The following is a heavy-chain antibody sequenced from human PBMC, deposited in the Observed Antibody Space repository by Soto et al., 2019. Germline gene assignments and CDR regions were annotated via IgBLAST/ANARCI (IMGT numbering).Heavy chain of an antibody. CDR3: AREYAEYCSGGSCPFMDV. CDR2: ISSSSSYI. V-gene: IGHV3-21*01. CDR1: GFTFSSYS. D-gene: IGHD2-15*01. Sequence: PGGSLRLSCAASGFTFSSYSMNWVRQAPGKALEWVSSISSSSSYIYYADSVKGRFTISRDNAKNSLYLQMKSLRAEDTAVYYCAREYAEYCSGGSCPFMDVWGQGTTVTV. J-gene: IGHJ6*02.